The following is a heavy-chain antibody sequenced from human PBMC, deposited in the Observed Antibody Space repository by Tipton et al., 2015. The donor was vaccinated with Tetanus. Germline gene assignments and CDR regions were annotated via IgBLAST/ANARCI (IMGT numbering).Heavy chain of an antibody. Sequence: TLSLTCTVSGDPISRGDYYWSWIRQPPGKGLEWIAYIFRTGSTYYNPSLESRITIAMDTSNNQFSLRLRSVTAADTALYYCARGVPYSTTMGSDWFDPWGQGTLVTVSS. V-gene: IGHV4-30-4*01. CDR1: GDPISRGDYY. J-gene: IGHJ5*02. CDR2: IFRTGST. D-gene: IGHD2-2*01. CDR3: ARGVPYSTTMGSDWFDP.